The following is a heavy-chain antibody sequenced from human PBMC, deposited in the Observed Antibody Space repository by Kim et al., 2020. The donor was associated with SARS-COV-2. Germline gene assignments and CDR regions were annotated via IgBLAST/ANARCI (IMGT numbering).Heavy chain of an antibody. V-gene: IGHV4-61*02. CDR1: GGSISSGSYY. J-gene: IGHJ4*02. Sequence: SETLSLTCTVSGGSISSGSYYWSWIRQPAGKGLEWIGRIYTSGSTNYNPSLKSRVTISVDTSKNQFSLKLSSVTAADTAVYYCARSIVGSAVGGDYWGQGTLVTVSS. CDR2: IYTSGST. CDR3: ARSIVGSAVGGDY. D-gene: IGHD1-26*01.